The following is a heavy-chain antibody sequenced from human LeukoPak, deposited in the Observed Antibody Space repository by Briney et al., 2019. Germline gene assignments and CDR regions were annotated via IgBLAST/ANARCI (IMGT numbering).Heavy chain of an antibody. V-gene: IGHV3-53*01. CDR1: GFTFSSYG. CDR3: AGTDLDAFDI. D-gene: IGHD2-21*02. CDR2: IYSGGST. Sequence: PGGSLRLSCAASGFTFSSYGMHWVRQAPGKGLEWVSVIYSGGSTYYADSVKGRFTVSRDTSKNTLFLQMNSLRAEDTAVYYCAGTDLDAFDIWGQGTMVTVSS. J-gene: IGHJ3*02.